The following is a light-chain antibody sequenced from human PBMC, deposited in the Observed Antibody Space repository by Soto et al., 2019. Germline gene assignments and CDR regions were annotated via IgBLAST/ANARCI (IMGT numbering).Light chain of an antibody. Sequence: QSVLTQPASVSGSPGQSITISCTGTSSDVGGYNYVSWYQQHPGKAPKLMIYAVSNRPSGVSNRFSGSKSGNTASLTISGLQDEEEADYYCSSYVGERTDVFGTGTKVTVL. CDR2: AVS. CDR1: SSDVGGYNY. CDR3: SSYVGERTDV. J-gene: IGLJ1*01. V-gene: IGLV2-14*01.